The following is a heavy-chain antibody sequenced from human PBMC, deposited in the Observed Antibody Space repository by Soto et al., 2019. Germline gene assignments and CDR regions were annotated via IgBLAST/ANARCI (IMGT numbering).Heavy chain of an antibody. CDR2: VSHDGKTE. Sequence: QVQLVESGGGVVQPGRSLRLSCAASGFTFSSYAMHWVRQAPGKGLEWVAVVSHDGKTEYHAASVKGRFTISRDTSANILSLQMNNLRDEDTAVYYCGREPYISGHYSGGCDVWGQGTMVTVSS. V-gene: IGHV3-30*04. CDR1: GFTFSSYA. J-gene: IGHJ3*01. CDR3: GREPYISGHYSGGCDV. D-gene: IGHD3-22*01.